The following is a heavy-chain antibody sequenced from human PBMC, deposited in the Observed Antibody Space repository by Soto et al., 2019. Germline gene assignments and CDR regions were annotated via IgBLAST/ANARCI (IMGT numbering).Heavy chain of an antibody. CDR3: ARGLTPTYDCHDGMDV. CDR1: GGTLSSYA. Sequence: QVQLVHSGAEVKKPGSSVKVSCQASGGTLSSYAINWVRQAPAQGLEWMGGIIPIFGTRKYAQKFQGRVTITADKSTSTAHMELGSLRSEDTAVYYCARGLTPTYDCHDGMDVWGQGTTVTVSS. D-gene: IGHD7-27*01. J-gene: IGHJ6*02. CDR2: IIPIFGTR. V-gene: IGHV1-69*06.